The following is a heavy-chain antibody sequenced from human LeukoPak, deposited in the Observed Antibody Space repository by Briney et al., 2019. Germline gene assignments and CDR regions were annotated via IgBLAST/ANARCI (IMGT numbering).Heavy chain of an antibody. CDR1: GYTFTGYY. J-gene: IGHJ4*02. D-gene: IGHD5-24*01. CDR3: AREKSTMYFDY. Sequence: VASVKVSCKASGYTFTGYYMHWVRQAPGQGLEWMGQIIPMVGTPNYAQKFQDRVTITADESTTTAYLELSSLRSEDTAVYYCAREKSTMYFDYWGQGTLVTVSS. V-gene: IGHV1-69*13. CDR2: IIPMVGTP.